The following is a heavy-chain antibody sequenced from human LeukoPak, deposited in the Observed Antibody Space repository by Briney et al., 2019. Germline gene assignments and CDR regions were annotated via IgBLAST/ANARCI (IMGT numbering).Heavy chain of an antibody. J-gene: IGHJ4*02. CDR1: GGSISDSFEHY. CDR3: ARNSNPKYSVTTFDY. D-gene: IGHD4-23*01. CDR2: VHHTGRT. V-gene: IGHV4-4*02. Sequence: SETLSLTCVVSGGSISDSFEHYWSWVRQPPGKGFEWIAEVHHTGRTIYSPSFARRVTISADTSKNQVSLKLTSVTAADTAVYYCARNSNPKYSVTTFDYWGQGTLVTVSS.